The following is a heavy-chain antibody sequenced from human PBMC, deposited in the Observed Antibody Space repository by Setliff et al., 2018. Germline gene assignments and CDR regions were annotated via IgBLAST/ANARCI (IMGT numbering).Heavy chain of an antibody. D-gene: IGHD2-15*01. V-gene: IGHV3-48*01. J-gene: IGHJ4*02. CDR3: ARTCSGSGCYAGLES. Sequence: GGSLRLSCVASGFKFDDHVMYWVRQVPGKGLEWVSYISSSSSTIYYADSVKGRFTISRDNAKNSLYLQMNSLRPEDTAVYYCARTCSGSGCYAGLESWGQGTPVTVSS. CDR2: ISSSSSTI. CDR1: GFKFDDHV.